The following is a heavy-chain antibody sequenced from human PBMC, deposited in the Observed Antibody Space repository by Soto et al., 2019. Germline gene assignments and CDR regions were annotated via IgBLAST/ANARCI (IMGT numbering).Heavy chain of an antibody. D-gene: IGHD6-13*01. CDR2: ISAYNGNT. V-gene: IGHV1-18*01. J-gene: IGHJ4*02. Sequence: QVQLVQSGAEVKKPGASVKVSCKASGYTFTSYGISWVRQAPGQGLEWTGWISAYNGNTNYAQKLQGRVTMTPDTSTNTAYMELRNLRSDDTAVYYCARVIAAAADFDYWGQGTLVTVSS. CDR1: GYTFTSYG. CDR3: ARVIAAAADFDY.